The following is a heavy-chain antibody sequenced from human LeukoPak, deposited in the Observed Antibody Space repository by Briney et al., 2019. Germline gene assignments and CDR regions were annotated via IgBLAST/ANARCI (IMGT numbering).Heavy chain of an antibody. CDR1: GYTFTSYY. V-gene: IGHV1-46*01. CDR2: INPSGGST. CDR3: ARDYGGNPSLFDY. Sequence: ASVKVSCKACGYTFTSYYMHWVRQAPGQGLEWMGIINPSGGSTSYAQKFQGRVTMTRDMSTSTVYMELSSPRSEDTAVYYCARDYGGNPSLFDYWGQGTLVTVSS. D-gene: IGHD4-23*01. J-gene: IGHJ4*02.